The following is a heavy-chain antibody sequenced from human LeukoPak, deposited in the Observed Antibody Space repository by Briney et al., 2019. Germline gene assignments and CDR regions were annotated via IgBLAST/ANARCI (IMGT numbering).Heavy chain of an antibody. V-gene: IGHV1-2*02. CDR2: IKPNSGGT. CDR1: GYSFADYY. CDR3: ARNPEFDY. J-gene: IGHJ4*02. D-gene: IGHD3-10*01. Sequence: ASVKVSCKASGYSFADYYMHWVRQAPGQGLEWMGWIKPNSGGTNYAQKFQGRVTMTRDTSISTAYMELSRLRSDDTAVYYCARNPEFDYWGQGTLVTVSS.